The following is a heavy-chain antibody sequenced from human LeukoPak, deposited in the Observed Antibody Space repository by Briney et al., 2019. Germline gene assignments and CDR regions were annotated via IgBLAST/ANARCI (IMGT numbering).Heavy chain of an antibody. J-gene: IGHJ6*03. Sequence: PSETLSLTCTVSGGSISSYYWSWIRQPAGKGLEWIGRIYTGGSTNYNPSLKSRVTISLDTSKNEFSLKLSSVTAADTAVYYCAGYATYYYMDVWGKGTTVTVSS. V-gene: IGHV4-4*07. CDR2: IYTGGST. D-gene: IGHD3-16*01. CDR1: GGSISSYY. CDR3: AGYATYYYMDV.